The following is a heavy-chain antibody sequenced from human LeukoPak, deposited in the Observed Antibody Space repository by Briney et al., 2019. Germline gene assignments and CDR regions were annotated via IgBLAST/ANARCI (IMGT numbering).Heavy chain of an antibody. Sequence: SETLSLTCAVYGGSFSGYYCSWIRQPPGKGLGWIGEINHSGSTNYNPSLKSRVTISVDTSKNQFSLKLSSVTAPDTAVYYCARRRGSYRSHRFDDWGQGTLVTVSS. D-gene: IGHD3-16*02. CDR2: INHSGST. CDR3: ARRRGSYRSHRFDD. CDR1: GGSFSGYY. V-gene: IGHV4-34*01. J-gene: IGHJ4*02.